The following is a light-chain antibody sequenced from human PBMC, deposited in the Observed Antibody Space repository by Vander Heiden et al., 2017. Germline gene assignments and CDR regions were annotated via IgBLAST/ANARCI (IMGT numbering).Light chain of an antibody. CDR2: WAS. J-gene: IGKJ2*01. CDR1: QSVSFSSNNKNY. Sequence: DIVITQSPDSLAGSLGERDTITCRSSQSVSFSSNNKNYLAWYQQKPGHPPKLLIYWASTRESGVPERFSGSVSGTDFTLTISSLQAEDAALYYCQQFYSAPYTFGQGTKLEIK. V-gene: IGKV4-1*01. CDR3: QQFYSAPYT.